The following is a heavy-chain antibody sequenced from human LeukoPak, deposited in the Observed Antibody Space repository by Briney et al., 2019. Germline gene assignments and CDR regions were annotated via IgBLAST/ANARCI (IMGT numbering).Heavy chain of an antibody. V-gene: IGHV3-7*01. D-gene: IGHD5-12*01. J-gene: IGHJ4*02. Sequence: GGSLRLSCAASGFTFSSYSMNWVRQAPGKGLEWVANIKQDGSEKYYVDSMKGRFTISRDNAKNSLYLQLNSLRAEDTAVYYCARAGYDYWGQGTLVTVSS. CDR1: GFTFSSYS. CDR3: ARAGYDY. CDR2: IKQDGSEK.